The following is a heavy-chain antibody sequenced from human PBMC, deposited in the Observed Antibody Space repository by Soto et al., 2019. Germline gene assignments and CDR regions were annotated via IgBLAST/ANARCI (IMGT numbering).Heavy chain of an antibody. J-gene: IGHJ4*02. D-gene: IGHD1-26*01. CDR1: VDSVSSNSVS. CDR3: ARDTPAKGSYFDY. CDR2: TYYKSKWYN. V-gene: IGHV6-1*01. Sequence: SQTLSLTCAISVDSVSSNSVSWNWIRQSPSRGLEWLGRTYYKSKWYNDYAVSVKSRITINPDTSKNQFYLQLNSVTPEDTAVYSCARDTPAKGSYFDYWGQGTLVTVSS.